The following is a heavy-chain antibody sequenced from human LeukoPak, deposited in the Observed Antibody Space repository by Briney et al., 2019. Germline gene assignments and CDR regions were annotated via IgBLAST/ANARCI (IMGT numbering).Heavy chain of an antibody. J-gene: IGHJ4*02. CDR1: GGSISGSTYY. CDR2: ISYSGST. CDR3: ARHQGGYTYGYSYFDY. V-gene: IGHV4-39*01. D-gene: IGHD5-18*01. Sequence: SETLSLTCTVSGGSISGSTYYWGWIRQPPGKGLEWIGSISYSGSTYYNSSLKSRVTISVDTSKNQFSLKLSSVTAADTAVYYCARHQGGYTYGYSYFDYWGQGTLVTVSS.